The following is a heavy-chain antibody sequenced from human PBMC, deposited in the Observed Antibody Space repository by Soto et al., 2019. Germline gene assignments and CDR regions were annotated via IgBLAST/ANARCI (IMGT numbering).Heavy chain of an antibody. CDR3: ARYCRYYDISTGRSDAFDI. CDR2: IKQDGREK. V-gene: IGHV3-7*01. CDR1: GFPFSSYW. D-gene: IGHD3-9*01. Sequence: GGSLRLSCAASGFPFSSYWMTWVRQAPVTGLEWVANIKQDGREKYYVDSVEGRFTISRDNAKNSLSLQMNSLRAEDTAVYYCARYCRYYDISTGRSDAFDIWGQGTMVTVSS. J-gene: IGHJ3*02.